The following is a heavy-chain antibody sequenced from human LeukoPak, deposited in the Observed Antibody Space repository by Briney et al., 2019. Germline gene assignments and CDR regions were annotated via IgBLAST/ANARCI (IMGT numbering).Heavy chain of an antibody. CDR1: GGSFSGYY. V-gene: IGHV4-34*01. D-gene: IGHD1-26*01. J-gene: IGHJ5*02. Sequence: NPSETLSLTCAVYGGSFSGYYWSWIRQPPGKGLEWIGEINRSGSTNYNPSLKSRVTISIETSKNQFSLKLSSVTAADTAVYYCARDRPKTSGSYSRNWFDPWGQGTLVTVSS. CDR2: INRSGST. CDR3: ARDRPKTSGSYSRNWFDP.